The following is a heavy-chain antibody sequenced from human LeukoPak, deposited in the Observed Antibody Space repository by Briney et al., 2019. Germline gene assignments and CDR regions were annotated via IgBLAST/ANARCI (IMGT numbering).Heavy chain of an antibody. CDR1: GFTFSSYG. J-gene: IGHJ4*02. V-gene: IGHV3-30*02. D-gene: IGHD3-16*01. CDR2: IRNDGGNK. CDR3: AKDNPVCDY. Sequence: GGSLRLSCAASGFTFSSYGMHWVRQAPGKGLEWVAFIRNDGGNKYYADSVKGRFTISRDDSKNTLYLQMHSLTSDDTALYYCAKDNPVCDYWGQGTLVTVSS.